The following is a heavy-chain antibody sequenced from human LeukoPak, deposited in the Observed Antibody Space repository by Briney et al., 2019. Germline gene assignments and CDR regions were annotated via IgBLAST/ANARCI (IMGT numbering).Heavy chain of an antibody. V-gene: IGHV3-23*01. D-gene: IGHD1-26*01. J-gene: IGHJ4*02. CDR2: ISGSGAKT. Sequence: GGSLRLSCAASGFTFSSYSMIWVRQAPGKGLEWVSAISGSGAKTYYADFVKGRFTISRDNSKNTLYLQMNSLRAEDTAVYYCAKEYSGSFSPFPSYFDYWGQGTLVTASS. CDR3: AKEYSGSFSPFPSYFDY. CDR1: GFTFSSYS.